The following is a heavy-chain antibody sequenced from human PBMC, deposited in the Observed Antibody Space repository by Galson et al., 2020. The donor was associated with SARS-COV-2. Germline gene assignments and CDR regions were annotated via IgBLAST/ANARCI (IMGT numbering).Heavy chain of an antibody. CDR1: GGSFSGYY. Sequence: SETLSLTCAVYGGSFSGYYWSWIRQPPGKGLEWIGEINHSGSTNYNPSLKSRVTISVDTSKNQFSLKLSSVTAADTVVYYCARGRSNWNYGRYFDYWGQGTLVTVSS. CDR3: ARGRSNWNYGRYFDY. V-gene: IGHV4-34*01. J-gene: IGHJ4*02. CDR2: INHSGST. D-gene: IGHD1-7*01.